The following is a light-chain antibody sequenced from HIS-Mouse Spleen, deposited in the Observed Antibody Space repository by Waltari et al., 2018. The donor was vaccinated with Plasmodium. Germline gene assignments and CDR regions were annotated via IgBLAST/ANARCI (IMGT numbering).Light chain of an antibody. CDR1: SSNIGAGYD. CDR2: GTS. V-gene: IGLV1-40*01. Sequence: QSVLTQPPSVSGAPGQRVTISCTGSSSNIGAGYDVHWYQQLPGTAPKLPIYGTSTRPSGVPDRFSGSKSGTSASLAITGLQAEDEADYYCQSYDSSLSGSWVFGGGTKLTVL. CDR3: QSYDSSLSGSWV. J-gene: IGLJ3*02.